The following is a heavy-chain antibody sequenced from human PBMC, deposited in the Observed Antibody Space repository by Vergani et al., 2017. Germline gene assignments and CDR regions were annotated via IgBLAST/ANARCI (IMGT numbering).Heavy chain of an antibody. V-gene: IGHV4-31*03. D-gene: IGHD2-15*01. Sequence: QVQLQESGPGLVKPSQTLSLTCTVSGGSISSGGYYWSWIRQHPGKGLEWIGEINHSGSTNYNPSLKSRVTISVDTSKNQFSLKLSSVTAADTAVYYCARRGWHCSGGSCYSPFDYWGQGTLVTVSS. J-gene: IGHJ4*02. CDR1: GGSISSGGYY. CDR3: ARRGWHCSGGSCYSPFDY. CDR2: INHSGST.